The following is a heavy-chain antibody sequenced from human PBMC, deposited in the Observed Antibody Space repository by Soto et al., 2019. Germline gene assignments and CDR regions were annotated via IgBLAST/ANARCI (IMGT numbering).Heavy chain of an antibody. CDR3: ARAWQPGNWFDP. D-gene: IGHD5-12*01. J-gene: IGHJ5*02. V-gene: IGHV3-11*01. CDR2: ISTSGSTI. Sequence: QVQLVESGGGLVKPGGSLRLSCAASGFTFSDYYMTWIRQAPGKGLEWVSYISTSGSTIYSADSVKGRFTISRDNAKNSLYLQMNSLRADDTAVYYCARAWQPGNWFDPWGQGTLVTVSS. CDR1: GFTFSDYY.